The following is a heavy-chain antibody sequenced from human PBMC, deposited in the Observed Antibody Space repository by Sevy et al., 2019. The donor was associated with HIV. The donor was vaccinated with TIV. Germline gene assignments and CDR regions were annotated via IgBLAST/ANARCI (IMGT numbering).Heavy chain of an antibody. J-gene: IGHJ6*02. V-gene: IGHV3-48*01. CDR1: GFIFNQFG. Sequence: GGSLRLSCTAYGFIFNQFGFHWVRQAPGKGLEWVSYISSGSTTIYYADSVKGRFTISRDNAKNSVYLQMYSLRAEDTAVYYCARNGGYADYGMDVWGQGTTVTVSS. CDR2: ISSGSTTI. CDR3: ARNGGYADYGMDV. D-gene: IGHD5-12*01.